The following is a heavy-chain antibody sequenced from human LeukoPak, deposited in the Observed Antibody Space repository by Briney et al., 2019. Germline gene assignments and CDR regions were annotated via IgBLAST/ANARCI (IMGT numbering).Heavy chain of an antibody. D-gene: IGHD3-22*01. CDR3: ARAWYYYDSSGYRD. CDR1: GFTVSSNY. CDR2: IYSGGST. V-gene: IGHV3-53*01. J-gene: IGHJ4*02. Sequence: GGSLRLSCAASGFTVSSNYMSRVRQAPGKGLEWVSVIYSGGSTYCADSVKGRFTISRDNSKNTLYLQMNSLRAEDTAVYYCARAWYYYDSSGYRDWGQGTLVTVSS.